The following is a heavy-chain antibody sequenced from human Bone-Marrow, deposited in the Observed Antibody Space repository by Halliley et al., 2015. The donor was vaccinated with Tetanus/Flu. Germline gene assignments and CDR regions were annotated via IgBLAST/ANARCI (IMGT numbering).Heavy chain of an antibody. CDR3: TLVLPPYGMDV. CDR1: GFTFSGSV. J-gene: IGHJ6*02. D-gene: IGHD2-15*01. Sequence: SLRLSCAASGFTFSGSVVHWVRQASGKGLEWVGRISSTANKFATAYAASLKGRFTISRLDSKNTAYLQMNSLKTEDTAVYYCTLVLPPYGMDVWGQGTTVTVSS. V-gene: IGHV3-73*01. CDR2: ISSTANKFAT.